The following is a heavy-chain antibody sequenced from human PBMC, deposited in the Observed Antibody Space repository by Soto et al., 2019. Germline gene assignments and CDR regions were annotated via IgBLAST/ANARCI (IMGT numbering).Heavy chain of an antibody. Sequence: QVQLVQSGDEVKKPGASVKVSCKASGYIFVNYGIAWVLQAPGQGLEWMGWISPYTGNTHSATKVQGRLTMTTDTSTSTAYMDLGSLTCDDTAVYYCVMVDNYVTPTPQDVWGQGTTVTVSS. D-gene: IGHD3-16*01. J-gene: IGHJ6*02. CDR2: ISPYTGNT. CDR1: GYIFVNYG. V-gene: IGHV1-18*01. CDR3: VMVDNYVTPTPQDV.